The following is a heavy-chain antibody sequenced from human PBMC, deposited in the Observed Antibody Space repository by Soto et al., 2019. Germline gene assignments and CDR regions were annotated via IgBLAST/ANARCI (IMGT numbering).Heavy chain of an antibody. CDR1: GGTFSSYA. J-gene: IGHJ4*02. D-gene: IGHD6-13*01. Sequence: SVEASCKASGGTFSSYAISWVRQAPGQGLEWMGGIIPIFGTANYAQKFQGRVTITADKSTSTDYRELSSLRSEDTAVYYCARGFGRVAAGKILGPTPADYWGQGTLVSVSS. CDR3: ARGFGRVAAGKILGPTPADY. CDR2: IIPIFGTA. V-gene: IGHV1-69*06.